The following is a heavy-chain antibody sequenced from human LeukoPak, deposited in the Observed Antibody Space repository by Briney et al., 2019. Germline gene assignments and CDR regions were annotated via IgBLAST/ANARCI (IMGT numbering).Heavy chain of an antibody. Sequence: GGSLRLSCAASGFTFHDYAMHWVRQAPGKGLEWVSGISWNSGSIGYADSVKGRFTISRDNAKNSLYLQMNSLRAEDTALYYCAKGQIAVAGNYYYYYGMDVWGQGTTVTVSS. V-gene: IGHV3-9*01. CDR3: AKGQIAVAGNYYYYYGMDV. D-gene: IGHD6-19*01. J-gene: IGHJ6*02. CDR1: GFTFHDYA. CDR2: ISWNSGSI.